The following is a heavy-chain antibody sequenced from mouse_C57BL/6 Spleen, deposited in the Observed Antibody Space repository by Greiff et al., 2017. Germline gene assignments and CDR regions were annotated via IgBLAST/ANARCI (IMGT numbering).Heavy chain of an antibody. D-gene: IGHD4-1*01. Sequence: VQVVESGAELVKPGASVKISCKASGYAFSSYWMNWVKQRPGKGLEWIGQIYPGDGDTNYNGKFKGKATLTADKSSSTAYMQLSSLTSEDSAVYFCARKEELGSWFAYWGQGTLVTVSA. CDR1: GYAFSSYW. J-gene: IGHJ3*01. CDR2: IYPGDGDT. V-gene: IGHV1-80*01. CDR3: ARKEELGSWFAY.